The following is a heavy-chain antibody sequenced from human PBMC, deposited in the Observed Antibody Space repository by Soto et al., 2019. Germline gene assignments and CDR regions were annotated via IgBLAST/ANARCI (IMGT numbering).Heavy chain of an antibody. Sequence: QVQLQESGPGLVKPSQTLSLTCAVAGNSVSSADYYWGWFRQPPGKGLEWIGYVYYTGSTDYRASLRSRLSILVDTSRNQFSLRLKSVTAADTAVYYCARGREQRFYYGSGNYNTSRTFDLWGQGTMVIVSS. CDR3: ARGREQRFYYGSGNYNTSRTFDL. J-gene: IGHJ4*02. CDR2: VYYTGST. V-gene: IGHV4-30-4*01. D-gene: IGHD3-10*01. CDR1: GNSVSSADYY.